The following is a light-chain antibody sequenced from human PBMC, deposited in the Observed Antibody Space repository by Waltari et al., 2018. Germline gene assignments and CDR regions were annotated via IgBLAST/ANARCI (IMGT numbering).Light chain of an antibody. J-gene: IGLJ3*02. V-gene: IGLV2-8*01. Sequence: QSALTQPPSASGSPGQSVAISCTGTSSDVGTYNHVSWYQQHPGKAPELMIFDVSKRPSGVPDRFSGSKSGNTSSLTVSGLRATDEADDYCSSYAGSSNWVFGGGTKLTVL. CDR3: SSYAGSSNWV. CDR1: SSDVGTYNH. CDR2: DVS.